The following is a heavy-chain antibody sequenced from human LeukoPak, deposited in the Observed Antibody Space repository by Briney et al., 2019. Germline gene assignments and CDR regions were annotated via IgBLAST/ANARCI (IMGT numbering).Heavy chain of an antibody. CDR2: IRGGGGST. CDR3: ARGLHYYVAMDV. D-gene: IGHD3-10*02. J-gene: IGHJ6*02. Sequence: PGGSLRLSCAASGFIFSSYAMSWVRQAPGKGLEWVSAIRGGGGSTYYTDSVKGRFTISRDNSKNTLYVQRNSLRAEDTALYYWARGLHYYVAMDVWGQGTTVTVSS. CDR1: GFIFSSYA. V-gene: IGHV3-23*01.